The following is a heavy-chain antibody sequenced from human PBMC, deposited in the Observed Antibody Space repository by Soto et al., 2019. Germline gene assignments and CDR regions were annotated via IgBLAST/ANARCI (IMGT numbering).Heavy chain of an antibody. CDR2: INPNSGGT. CDR1: GYTFTGYY. Sequence: QVQLVQSGAEVKKPGASVKVSCKASGYTFTGYYMHWVRQAPGQGLEWMGWINPNSGGTNYAQKFQGRVTMTRDTSISTAYMELSRLRSDDTAVYYCARDWYSSSSGRDWFDPWGQVTLVTVSS. V-gene: IGHV1-2*02. CDR3: ARDWYSSSSGRDWFDP. J-gene: IGHJ5*02. D-gene: IGHD6-6*01.